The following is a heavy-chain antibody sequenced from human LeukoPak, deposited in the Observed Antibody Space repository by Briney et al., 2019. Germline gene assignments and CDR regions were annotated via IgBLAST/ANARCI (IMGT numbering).Heavy chain of an antibody. CDR1: GYSISSGYY. D-gene: IGHD3-22*01. CDR3: AREIPDYYDSSGPIDY. V-gene: IGHV4-38-2*02. J-gene: IGHJ4*02. Sequence: SETLSLTCTVSGYSISSGYYWGWIRQPPGKGLEWIGTIYHSGNTYYNPSLASRVIILVDTSKNEFSLKLSSVTAADTAVYYCAREIPDYYDSSGPIDYWGQGTLVTVSS. CDR2: IYHSGNT.